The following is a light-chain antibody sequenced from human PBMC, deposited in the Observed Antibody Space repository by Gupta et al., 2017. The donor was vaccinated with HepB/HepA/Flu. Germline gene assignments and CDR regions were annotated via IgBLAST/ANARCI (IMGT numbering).Light chain of an antibody. V-gene: IGLV2-14*03. CDR1: SSDVGGYNY. J-gene: IGLJ3*02. CDR3: SSYTSSSTWV. Sequence: QSALPQPASVSGSPGQSITISCTGTSSDVGGYNYVSWYQQHPGKAPKLMLYNVTNRPSGVANRFSGSKSGNTASLTISGLQAEDEADYYCSSYTSSSTWVFGGGTKLTVL. CDR2: NVT.